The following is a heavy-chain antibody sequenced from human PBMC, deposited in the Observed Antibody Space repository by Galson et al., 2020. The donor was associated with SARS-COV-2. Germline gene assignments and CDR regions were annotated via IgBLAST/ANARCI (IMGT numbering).Heavy chain of an antibody. J-gene: IGHJ4*02. CDR2: IKSKTDGGTT. D-gene: IGHD2-21*02. CDR1: GFTFSNAW. Sequence: GGSLRLSCAASGFTFSNAWMSWVRQAPGKGLEWVGRIKSKTDGGTTDYAAPVKGRFTISRDDSKNTLYLQMNSLKTEDTAVYYCTTGPLVTPPSTVDYWGQGTLVTVSS. V-gene: IGHV3-15*01. CDR3: TTGPLVTPPSTVDY.